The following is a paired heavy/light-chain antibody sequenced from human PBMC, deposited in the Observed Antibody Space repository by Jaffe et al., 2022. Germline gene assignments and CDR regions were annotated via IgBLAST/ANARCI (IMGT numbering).Light chain of an antibody. CDR1: HSLVYSDGDTY. CDR3: MHEVQWPWT. J-gene: IGKJ1*01. Sequence: DVVMTQSPLSLSVTLGQPASISCRSSHSLVYSDGDTYFNWFHQRPGQSPRRLIYKVSNRDSGVPDRFSGSGSGTDFTLRISRVEAEDVGIYYCMHEVQWPWTFGQGTKVEIK. V-gene: IGKV2-30*01. CDR2: KVS.
Heavy chain of an antibody. CDR1: ESTVNCDF. J-gene: IGHJ5*02. CDR3: ARNARDLGHH. CDR2: IHRGGTT. Sequence: EVQVVESGGGLVQSGGSLRLSCTASESTVNCDFMGWVRQAPGKGLEWVSIIHRGGTTLYSDSVKGRFTISRDISKNTLYLQMNSLRTEDTAVYYCARNARDLGHHWGQGTLVTVSS. V-gene: IGHV3-66*02. D-gene: IGHD3-16*01.